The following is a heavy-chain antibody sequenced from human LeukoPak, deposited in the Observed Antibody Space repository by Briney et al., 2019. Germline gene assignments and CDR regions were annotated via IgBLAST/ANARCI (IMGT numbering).Heavy chain of an antibody. Sequence: SETLSLTGTVSGGSISSSSYYWGWVCQPPGKGLEWIGSIYYSRSTYYNPSLKSRVTISVDTSKNQFSLKLSSVTAADTAVYYCARSSIAAQDFAYWGQGTLVTVSS. D-gene: IGHD6-6*01. CDR3: ARSSIAAQDFAY. V-gene: IGHV4-39*07. CDR1: GGSISSSSYY. J-gene: IGHJ4*02. CDR2: IYYSRST.